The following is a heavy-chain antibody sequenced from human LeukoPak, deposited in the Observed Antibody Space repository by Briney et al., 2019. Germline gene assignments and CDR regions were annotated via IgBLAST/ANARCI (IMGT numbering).Heavy chain of an antibody. CDR3: ARDGSIAAEQGWFDP. J-gene: IGHJ5*02. V-gene: IGHV4-34*01. CDR2: INHSGST. CDR1: GGSFSAYY. D-gene: IGHD6-13*01. Sequence: SETLSLTCAVYGGSFSAYYWNWIRQPPGRGLEWIGEINHSGSTNYNPSLKSRVTISVDTSKNQFSLKLSSVTAADTAVYYCARDGSIAAEQGWFDPWGQGTLVTVSS.